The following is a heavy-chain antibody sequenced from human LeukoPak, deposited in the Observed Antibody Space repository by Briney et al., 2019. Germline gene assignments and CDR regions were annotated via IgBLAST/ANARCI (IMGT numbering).Heavy chain of an antibody. J-gene: IGHJ1*01. V-gene: IGHV4-59*01. CDR3: VRVRGDFETH. D-gene: IGHD3-16*01. CDR1: GGSISSYY. Sequence: SETLSPTCSVSGGSISSYYWTWIRQPPGKGLEWIGYRYYSGSTTYNPSLKSRVTISVDTSKSQFSLKLISVTAADTAIYYCVRVRGDFETHWGQGTPVTVSS. CDR2: RYYSGST.